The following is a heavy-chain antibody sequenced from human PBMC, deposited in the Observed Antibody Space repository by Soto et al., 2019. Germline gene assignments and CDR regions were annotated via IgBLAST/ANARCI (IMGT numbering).Heavy chain of an antibody. CDR3: TTGRSGSYY. CDR1: GFTFNNTW. V-gene: IGHV3-15*07. D-gene: IGHD3-10*01. Sequence: GGSLRLSCAASGFTFNNTWMNWVRQAPGKGLEWVGRIKSKTDGGTTDYTAPVKGRFTISRDDSNNTLYLQMNSLETEDTAVYYCTTGRSGSYYWGQGTLVTVSS. J-gene: IGHJ4*02. CDR2: IKSKTDGGTT.